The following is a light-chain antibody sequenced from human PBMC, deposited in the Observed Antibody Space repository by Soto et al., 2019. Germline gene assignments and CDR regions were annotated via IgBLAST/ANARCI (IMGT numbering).Light chain of an antibody. CDR3: SSYTSSSTLV. Sequence: QSALTQPAPVSGSPGQSITISCTGTSSDVGGYNYVSWYQQHPGKAPNLMIYDVSNRPSGVSNRFSGSKSGNTASLTISGLQAEDEADYYCSSYTSSSTLVFGGGTKLTVL. CDR2: DVS. CDR1: SSDVGGYNY. V-gene: IGLV2-14*01. J-gene: IGLJ3*02.